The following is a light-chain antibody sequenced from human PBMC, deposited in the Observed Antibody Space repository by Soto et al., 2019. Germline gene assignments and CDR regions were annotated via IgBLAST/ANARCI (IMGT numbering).Light chain of an antibody. Sequence: EIVLTQSPGTLSLSPGERATLSCRASQSVSSTNLVWYQQRPGQAPRLLIYGASRRATGIPDRFSGSGSGTDFTLKISRVEAEDVGIYYCMQATQPPLTFGGGTKLEI. V-gene: IGKV3-20*01. CDR1: QSVSSTN. J-gene: IGKJ4*01. CDR3: MQATQPPLT. CDR2: GAS.